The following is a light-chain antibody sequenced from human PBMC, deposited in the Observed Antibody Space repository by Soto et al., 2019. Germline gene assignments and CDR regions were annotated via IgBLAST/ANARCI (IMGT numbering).Light chain of an antibody. Sequence: QSVLTQPPSASGTPGQRVTISCSGGSSNIGTNAVTWYQQLPGTAPKLLIYGDNQRPSGVPDRFSGSQSGASASLAISGLQSEDEADYYCATWDDSLKGWVFGGGTKLTV. V-gene: IGLV1-44*01. J-gene: IGLJ3*02. CDR1: SSNIGTNA. CDR2: GDN. CDR3: ATWDDSLKGWV.